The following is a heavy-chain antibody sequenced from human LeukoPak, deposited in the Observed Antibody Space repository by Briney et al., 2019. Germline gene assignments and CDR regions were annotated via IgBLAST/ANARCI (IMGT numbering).Heavy chain of an antibody. D-gene: IGHD2-15*01. CDR1: GYTFTRYY. Sequence: ASVKVSCKASGYTFTRYYILWVRQAPGQGLEWMGWIYSNNGGTDYAQKFQGRVTMTRDTSISTAYLEVSRVRSDDTAVYYCARGFRTWDMTTFVHWGQGTLVTVSS. J-gene: IGHJ4*02. V-gene: IGHV1-2*02. CDR2: IYSNNGGT. CDR3: ARGFRTWDMTTFVH.